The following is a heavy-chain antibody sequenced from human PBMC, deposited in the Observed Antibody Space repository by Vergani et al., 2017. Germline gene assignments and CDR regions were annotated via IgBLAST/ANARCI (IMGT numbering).Heavy chain of an antibody. CDR1: GGTFSSYA. D-gene: IGHD6-13*01. Sequence: QVQLVQSGAEVKKPGSSVKVSCKASGGTFSSYAISWVRQAPGQGLEWMGGIIPIFGTANYAQKFQGRATITADKSTSTAYMELSSLRSEDTAVYYCASVADSSSWNAFDSWGQGTMVTVSS. CDR3: ASVADSSSWNAFDS. J-gene: IGHJ3*02. CDR2: IIPIFGTA. V-gene: IGHV1-69*06.